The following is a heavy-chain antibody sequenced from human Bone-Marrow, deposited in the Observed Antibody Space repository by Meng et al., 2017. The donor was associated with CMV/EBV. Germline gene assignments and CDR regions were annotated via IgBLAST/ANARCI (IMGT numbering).Heavy chain of an antibody. Sequence: SVKVSCKASGCTFSSYAISWVRQAPGQGLEWMGGIIPIFGTANYAQKFQGRVTITTDESTSTAYMELSSLRSEDTAVYYCAGDVVVIAIRLSAWFDPWGQGTLVTVSS. V-gene: IGHV1-69*05. D-gene: IGHD2-21*01. CDR3: AGDVVVIAIRLSAWFDP. J-gene: IGHJ5*02. CDR2: IIPIFGTA. CDR1: GCTFSSYA.